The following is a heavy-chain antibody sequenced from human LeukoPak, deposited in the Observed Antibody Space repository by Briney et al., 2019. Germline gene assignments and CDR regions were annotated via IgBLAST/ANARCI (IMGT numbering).Heavy chain of an antibody. CDR3: ARGIVVVVPAAMKYYYYYYMDV. J-gene: IGHJ6*03. CDR2: INHSGST. D-gene: IGHD2-2*01. CDR1: GGSFSGYY. V-gene: IGHV4-34*01. Sequence: PSETLSFTCAVYGGSFSGYYWSWIRQPPGKGLEWIGEINHSGSTNYNPSLKSRVTISVDTSKNLFSLKLSSVTAADTAVYYCARGIVVVVPAAMKYYYYYYMDVWGKGTTVTVSS.